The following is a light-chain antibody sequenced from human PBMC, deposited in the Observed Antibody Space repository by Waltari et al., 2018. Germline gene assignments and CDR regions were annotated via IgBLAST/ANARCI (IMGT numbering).Light chain of an antibody. CDR2: DVM. V-gene: IGLV2-14*03. J-gene: IGLJ2*01. CDR1: SIDVGVYVF. CDR3: FACRGGNTLV. Sequence: QSALTQPASVSGSPGQSITTSFTATSIDVGVYVFVSCYRQYPGEAPKLMIYDVMNRPSGVSDRFSGSKSANTASLTISGLQADDEGDYYCFACRGGNTLVFGGGTKVTVL.